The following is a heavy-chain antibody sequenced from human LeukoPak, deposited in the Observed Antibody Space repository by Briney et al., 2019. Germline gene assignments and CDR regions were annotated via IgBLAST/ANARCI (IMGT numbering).Heavy chain of an antibody. CDR3: ARPMVRGVVDAFDI. J-gene: IGHJ3*02. CDR1: GGSISSSSYY. V-gene: IGHV4-39*01. CDR2: IYYSGST. Sequence: PSETLSLTCTVSGGSISSSSYYWGWIRQPPGKGLEWIGSIYYSGSTYYNPSLKSRVTISVDTSKNRFSLKLSSVTAADTAVYYCARPMVRGVVDAFDIWGQGTMVTVSS. D-gene: IGHD3-10*01.